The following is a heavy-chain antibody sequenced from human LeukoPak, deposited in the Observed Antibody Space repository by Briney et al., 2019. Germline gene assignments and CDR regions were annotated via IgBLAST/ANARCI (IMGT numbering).Heavy chain of an antibody. CDR3: ARDLYGGTSATFDY. D-gene: IGHD4-23*01. CDR2: INPNSGGT. J-gene: IGHJ4*02. Sequence: ASVKVSCKASGYTFTGYYMHWVRQAPGQGLEWMGWINPNSGGTYYAQRSQGRVTMTSDTSISTAYMELSRLRSDNTAVYYCARDLYGGTSATFDYWGQGTLVTVSS. V-gene: IGHV1-2*02. CDR1: GYTFTGYY.